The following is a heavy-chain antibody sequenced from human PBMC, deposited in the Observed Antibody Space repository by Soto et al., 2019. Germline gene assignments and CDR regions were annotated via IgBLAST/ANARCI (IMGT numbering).Heavy chain of an antibody. Sequence: QVQLQQWGAGLLKPSETLSLTCAVYGGSFSGYYWSWIRQPPGKGLEWIGEINHSGSTNYNPSLKSRVTISVDTSKNQFSLKLSSVTAADTAVYYCARGLELKGSGGNWFDPWGQGTLVTVSS. J-gene: IGHJ5*02. CDR2: INHSGST. CDR1: GGSFSGYY. D-gene: IGHD1-7*01. V-gene: IGHV4-34*01. CDR3: ARGLELKGSGGNWFDP.